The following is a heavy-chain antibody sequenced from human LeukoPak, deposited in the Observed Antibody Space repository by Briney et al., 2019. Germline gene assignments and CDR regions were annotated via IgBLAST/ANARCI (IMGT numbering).Heavy chain of an antibody. Sequence: SETLSLTCAVFGGSFSGYYWSWIRQSPGKGLEWIGEIDHSGSTNYNPSMKSRVTMSVDTPKNQLSLKVTSVTAADTAVYYCARRRSSGWYYFDYWGQGTLVTVSS. V-gene: IGHV4-34*01. D-gene: IGHD3-22*01. CDR1: GGSFSGYY. CDR2: IDHSGST. CDR3: ARRRSSGWYYFDY. J-gene: IGHJ4*02.